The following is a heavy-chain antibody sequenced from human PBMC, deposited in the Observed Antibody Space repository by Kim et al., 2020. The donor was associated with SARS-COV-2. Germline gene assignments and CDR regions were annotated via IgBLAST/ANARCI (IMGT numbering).Heavy chain of an antibody. J-gene: IGHJ6*02. V-gene: IGHV3-48*02. CDR3: NWGSSRAYYYYGMDV. CDR1: GFTFSSYS. D-gene: IGHD7-27*01. Sequence: GGSLRLSCAASGFTFSSYSMNWVRQAPGKGLEWVSYISSSSSTIYYADSVKGRFTISRDNAKNSLYLQMNSLRDEDTAVYYCNWGSSRAYYYYGMDVWGQGTTVTVSS. CDR2: ISSSSSTI.